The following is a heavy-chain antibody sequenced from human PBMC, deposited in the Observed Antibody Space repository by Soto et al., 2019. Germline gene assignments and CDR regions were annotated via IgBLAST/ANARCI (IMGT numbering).Heavy chain of an antibody. Sequence: EVQLVESGGGLVKPGGSLRLSCAASGFTFSNAWMSWVRQAPGKGLEWVGRIKSKTGGGTTDYAAPVKGRFTISREYSKNTMYLQMNSLKTEDTAVYYCTRPTPLDILTGYSPIRYYYYGMDVWGQGTTVTVSS. D-gene: IGHD3-9*01. CDR2: IKSKTGGGTT. J-gene: IGHJ6*02. V-gene: IGHV3-15*01. CDR3: TRPTPLDILTGYSPIRYYYYGMDV. CDR1: GFTFSNAW.